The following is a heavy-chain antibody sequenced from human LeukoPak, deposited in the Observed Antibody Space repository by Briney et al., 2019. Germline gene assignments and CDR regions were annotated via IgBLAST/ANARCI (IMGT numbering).Heavy chain of an antibody. D-gene: IGHD4-17*01. Sequence: PSQTLSLTCTVSGGSISSGSYYWSWIRQPAGKGLEWIGRIYTSGSTNYNPSPKSRVTISVDTSKNQFSLKLSSVTAADTAVYYCATYGDYVAFDIWGQGTVVTVSS. CDR2: IYTSGST. V-gene: IGHV4-61*02. J-gene: IGHJ3*02. CDR1: GGSISSGSYY. CDR3: ATYGDYVAFDI.